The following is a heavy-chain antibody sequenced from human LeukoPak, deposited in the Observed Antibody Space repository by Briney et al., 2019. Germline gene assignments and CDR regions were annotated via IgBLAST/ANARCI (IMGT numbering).Heavy chain of an antibody. CDR1: GFTFSSYT. Sequence: GGSLRLSCATSGFTFSSYTMSWVRQAPGKGLEWVSTVSGSGGSAYYADSVKGRFTISRDNSKNTLYLQMNSLRAEDTAVYYCANGYCSGGSCATGEHSYVQEGDYWGQGTLVTVSS. J-gene: IGHJ4*02. D-gene: IGHD2-15*01. CDR2: VSGSGGSA. CDR3: ANGYCSGGSCATGEHSYVQEGDY. V-gene: IGHV3-23*01.